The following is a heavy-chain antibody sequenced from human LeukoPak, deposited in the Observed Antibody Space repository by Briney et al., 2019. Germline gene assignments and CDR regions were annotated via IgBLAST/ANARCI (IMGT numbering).Heavy chain of an antibody. J-gene: IGHJ4*02. D-gene: IGHD6-13*01. CDR1: RHSISSYY. Sequence: SESLLLTCSVPRHSISSYYWRWIRQPPAKGLERIGYIYYSGSTNYNPSLKSRVTISVDTSKNQFSLKLSSVTAADTAVYYCARGRRQLVPIWVGWGQGTLVTVSS. V-gene: IGHV4-59*08. CDR3: ARGRRQLVPIWVG. CDR2: IYYSGST.